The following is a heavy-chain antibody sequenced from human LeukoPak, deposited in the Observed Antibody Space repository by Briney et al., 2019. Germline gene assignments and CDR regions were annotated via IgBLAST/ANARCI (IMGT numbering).Heavy chain of an antibody. D-gene: IGHD2-2*01. J-gene: IGHJ4*02. Sequence: GGSLRLSCAASGSTFSSYGMHWVRQAPGKGLEWVAFIRYDGSNKYYADSVKGRFTISRDNSKDTLYLQMNSLRAEDTAVYYCAKDNDRYCSSTSCYGVDYWGQGTLVTVSS. V-gene: IGHV3-30*02. CDR1: GSTFSSYG. CDR2: IRYDGSNK. CDR3: AKDNDRYCSSTSCYGVDY.